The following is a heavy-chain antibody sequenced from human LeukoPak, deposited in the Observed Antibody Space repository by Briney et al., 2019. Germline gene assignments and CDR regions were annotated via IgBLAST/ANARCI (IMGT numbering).Heavy chain of an antibody. Sequence: TGGSLRLSCAASGFALSSHWMTWVRQVPGRGPEWVANVNRDGSETYYLDSVKGRFTISKDNAKNSLYLQMNSLRAEDTAVYYCARAADDYGDYGDYYGMDVWGQGTTVTVSS. D-gene: IGHD4-17*01. J-gene: IGHJ6*02. CDR2: VNRDGSET. CDR1: GFALSSHW. CDR3: ARAADDYGDYGDYYGMDV. V-gene: IGHV3-7*04.